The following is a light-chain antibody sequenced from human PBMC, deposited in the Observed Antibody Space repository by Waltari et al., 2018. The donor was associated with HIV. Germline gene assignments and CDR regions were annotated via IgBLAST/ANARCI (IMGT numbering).Light chain of an antibody. Sequence: QSALTQPRPVSGSPGQSVPISCTGTSSDVGGYNYVSWYQQHPGKAPKFMIYDVSKRPAGVPDCFSGSKSGKTASLTISGLQADDEADYYCCSYAGNYTFVFGGGTKLTVL. CDR3: CSYAGNYTFV. CDR2: DVS. J-gene: IGLJ2*01. V-gene: IGLV2-11*01. CDR1: SSDVGGYNY.